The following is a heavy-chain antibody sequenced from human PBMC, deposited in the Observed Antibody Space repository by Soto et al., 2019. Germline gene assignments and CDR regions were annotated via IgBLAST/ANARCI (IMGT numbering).Heavy chain of an antibody. CDR3: ARFYDSSGYYPYYFDY. CDR1: GGSFSGSY. V-gene: IGHV4-34*01. CDR2: IHHSGST. D-gene: IGHD3-22*01. J-gene: IGHJ4*02. Sequence: SETLSLTCAVYGGSFSGSYWSWIRQPPGKGLEWIGEIHHSGSTNYNPYLKSRVTISVATSKNQFSLKLSSVTSADTAVSSCARFYDSSGYYPYYFDYWGQGTLVTVSS.